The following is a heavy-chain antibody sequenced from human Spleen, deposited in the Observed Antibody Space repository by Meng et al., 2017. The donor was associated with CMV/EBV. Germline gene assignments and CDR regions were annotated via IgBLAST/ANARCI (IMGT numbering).Heavy chain of an antibody. CDR3: AKDLGLGYCSTTTCPSFDY. V-gene: IGHV3-23*01. J-gene: IGHJ4*02. CDR2: MSGSGGRT. D-gene: IGHD2-2*01. Sequence: FSSYALSWVRQAPGKGLEWVSAMSGSGGRTFYADSVKGRFTISRDNSKNTLYLQMNSLRAEDTAVYYCAKDLGLGYCSTTTCPSFDYWGQGTLVTVSS. CDR1: FSSYA.